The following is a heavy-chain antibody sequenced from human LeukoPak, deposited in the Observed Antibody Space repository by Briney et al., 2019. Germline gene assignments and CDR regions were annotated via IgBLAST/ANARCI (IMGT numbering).Heavy chain of an antibody. V-gene: IGHV4-34*01. CDR1: GGSFSGYY. D-gene: IGHD6-6*01. CDR2: INHSGST. J-gene: IGHJ6*02. CDR3: ARGIWKEYSSSSRSAYYYYGMDV. Sequence: NPSETLSLTCAVYGGSFSGYYWSWIRQPPGKGLEWIGEINHSGSTNYNPSLKSRVTISVDTSKNQFSLKLSSVTAADTAVYYCARGIWKEYSSSSRSAYYYYGMDVWGQGTTVTVSS.